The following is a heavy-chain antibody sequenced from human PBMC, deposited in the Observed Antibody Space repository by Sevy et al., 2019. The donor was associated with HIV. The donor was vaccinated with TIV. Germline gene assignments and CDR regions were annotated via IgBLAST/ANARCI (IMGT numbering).Heavy chain of an antibody. CDR3: ARARRYYGNGAPPGS. Sequence: GGSLRLSCSVSGFTFSSYWMNWVRQAPGKGLEWVANINQNGSEKYYVDSVKGRFTISRDNAKNSLYLQMNSLRAEDTAIYYCARARRYYGNGAPPGSWGQGTLVTVSS. CDR1: GFTFSSYW. V-gene: IGHV3-7*01. CDR2: INQNGSEK. D-gene: IGHD2-8*01. J-gene: IGHJ5*02.